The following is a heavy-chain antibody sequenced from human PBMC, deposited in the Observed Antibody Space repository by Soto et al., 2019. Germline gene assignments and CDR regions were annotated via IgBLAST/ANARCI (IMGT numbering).Heavy chain of an antibody. D-gene: IGHD3-10*01. CDR3: AREVLWSRYFDY. CDR1: GFIFSNYV. Sequence: QVQLVESGGGVVQPGRSLRLSCAASGFIFSNYVMYWVRQAPGKRLEWVAFMSYDGTTKYYADSVKGRFTISRDNSKNTLYLQMNSLRPEDTGVYYCAREVLWSRYFDYWGQGTLVTVSS. V-gene: IGHV3-30-3*01. J-gene: IGHJ4*02. CDR2: MSYDGTTK.